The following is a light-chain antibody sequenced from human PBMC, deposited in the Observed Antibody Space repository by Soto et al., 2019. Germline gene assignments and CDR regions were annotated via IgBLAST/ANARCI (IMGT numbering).Light chain of an antibody. CDR1: SSDVGGYNY. CDR2: DVS. CDR3: RSYTSSTTV. V-gene: IGLV2-14*01. Sequence: QSALTQPASVSGSPGQSITISCTGTSSDVGGYNYVSWYQQHPGKAPKLMIYDVSNRPSGVSNRFSGSKSGNTASMTISGLQAEEEDDYYCRSYTSSTTVFGTGTKLTVL. J-gene: IGLJ1*01.